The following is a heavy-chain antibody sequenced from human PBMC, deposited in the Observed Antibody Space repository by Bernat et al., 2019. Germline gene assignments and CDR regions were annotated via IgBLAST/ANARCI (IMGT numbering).Heavy chain of an antibody. CDR1: GFTFSSYW. J-gene: IGHJ3*02. CDR2: IKQDGSEK. D-gene: IGHD2-15*01. V-gene: IGHV3-7*04. CDR3: ARGDCSGGSCQRDAFDI. Sequence: EVQLVESGGGLVQPGGSLRLSCAASGFTFSSYWMSWVRQAPGKGLEWVANIKQDGSEKYYVDSVKGRFTISRDNAKNSLYLQMNSLRAEGTAVYYCARGDCSGGSCQRDAFDIWGQGTMVIVSS.